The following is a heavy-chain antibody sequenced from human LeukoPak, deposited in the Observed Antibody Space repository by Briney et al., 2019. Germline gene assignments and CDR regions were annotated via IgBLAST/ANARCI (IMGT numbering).Heavy chain of an antibody. D-gene: IGHD3-10*01. Sequence: GRSLRLSCVGTGFTFDNSAMHWVRQDSGKGLEWVSGISWNGGSIDYVDSVKGRFTISRDNAKNSLYLQMNDLRAEDTALYFCAKGISSLPIRGPLYNWGQGTLVTVSS. J-gene: IGHJ4*02. CDR2: ISWNGGSI. CDR3: AKGISSLPIRGPLYN. V-gene: IGHV3-9*01. CDR1: GFTFDNSA.